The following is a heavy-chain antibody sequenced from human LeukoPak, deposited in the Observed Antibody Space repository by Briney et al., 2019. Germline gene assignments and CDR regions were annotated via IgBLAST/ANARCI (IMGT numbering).Heavy chain of an antibody. J-gene: IGHJ4*02. V-gene: IGHV4-39*01. D-gene: IGHD3-10*01. CDR2: IYYSGGT. CDR1: GGSISSSSYY. CDR3: ARHIGDTARHFDY. Sequence: SETLSLTCTVSGGSISSSSYYWGWLRQPPGKGLEWIGSIYYSGGTYYNPSLKSRVAISVDTSKNQFSLKLSSVTAADTAVYYCARHIGDTARHFDYWGQGTLVTVSS.